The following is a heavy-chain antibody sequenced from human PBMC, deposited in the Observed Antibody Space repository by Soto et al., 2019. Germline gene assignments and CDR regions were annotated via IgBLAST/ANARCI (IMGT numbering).Heavy chain of an antibody. Sequence: QVQPQESGPGLVKPSDTLSLTCAVSGGSISSVNWWSWVRQSPGKGLEWIGEMHPSGSTNYNPSLKSRVTVSMDKSRNQFSLKMYSVTAADTAVYLCARHGHNIYGFDVWGRGTTVTVSS. CDR2: MHPSGST. J-gene: IGHJ6*02. V-gene: IGHV4-4*02. CDR3: ARHGHNIYGFDV. D-gene: IGHD1-1*01. CDR1: GGSISSVNW.